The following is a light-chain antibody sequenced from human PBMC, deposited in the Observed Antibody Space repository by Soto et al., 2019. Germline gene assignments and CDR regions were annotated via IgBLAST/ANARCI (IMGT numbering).Light chain of an antibody. V-gene: IGKV3-11*01. CDR2: DSS. CDR3: QQSSVWRLN. Sequence: EVVLTQFPATLSLSPGDGATLSCRASQSVSSYLVWYQQKRGQAPRLLIYDSSNRATGIPARFSGSGSGTDFRLIISSLEPEDFAVDYCQQSSVWRLNLGGGTKVDSK. CDR1: QSVSSY. J-gene: IGKJ4*01.